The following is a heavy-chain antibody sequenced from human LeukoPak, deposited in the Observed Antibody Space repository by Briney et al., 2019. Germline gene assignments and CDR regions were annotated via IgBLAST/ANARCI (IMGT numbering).Heavy chain of an antibody. CDR3: ARARQHGWPAAGIPLVVDY. D-gene: IGHD6-13*01. CDR2: IYYSGST. J-gene: IGHJ4*02. V-gene: IGHV4-59*01. Sequence: SETLSLTCTVSGGSISSYYWSWIRQPPGKGLEWIGYIYYSGSTNYNPSLKSRVTISVDTSKNQFSLKLSSVTAADTAVYYCARARQHGWPAAGIPLVVDYWGQGTLVTVSS. CDR1: GGSISSYY.